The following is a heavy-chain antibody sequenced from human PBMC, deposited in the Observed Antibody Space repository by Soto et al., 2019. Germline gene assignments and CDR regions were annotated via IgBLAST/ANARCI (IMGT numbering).Heavy chain of an antibody. V-gene: IGHV1-2*04. Sequence: ASVKVSCKASGYTFTGYYMHWVRQAPGQGLEWMGWINPNSGGTNYAQKFQGWVTMTRDTSISTAYMELSRLRSDDTAVYYCARDSLVSSAYSYGYHYYGTDVWGQGTTVTVSS. J-gene: IGHJ6*02. CDR2: INPNSGGT. CDR1: GYTFTGYY. CDR3: ARDSLVSSAYSYGYHYYGTDV. D-gene: IGHD5-18*01.